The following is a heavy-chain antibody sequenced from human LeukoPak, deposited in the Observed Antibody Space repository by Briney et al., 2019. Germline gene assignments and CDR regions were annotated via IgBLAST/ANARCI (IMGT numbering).Heavy chain of an antibody. D-gene: IGHD1-26*01. CDR3: AKVPSGSYSFDP. CDR1: GFTFSSYG. Sequence: GGSLRLSCAASGFTFSSYGMHWVRQAPGKGLEWVAVIWYDGSNKYYADSVKGRFTISRDNSKNTLYLQMNSLRAEDTAVYYCAKVPSGSYSFDPWGQGTLVTVSS. CDR2: IWYDGSNK. V-gene: IGHV3-33*06. J-gene: IGHJ5*02.